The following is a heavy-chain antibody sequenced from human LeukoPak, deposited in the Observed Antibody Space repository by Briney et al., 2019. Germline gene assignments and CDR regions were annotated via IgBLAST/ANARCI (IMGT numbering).Heavy chain of an antibody. Sequence: GGSLRLSCAASGFIFSDHYMDWVRQAPGKGLEWVAKIKQDGSEKYYVDSVKGRFTISRDNAKNSLYLQMNSLRAEDTGVYYCARNSDSYGYGLDPWGQGTLVTVSS. J-gene: IGHJ5*02. V-gene: IGHV3-7*01. CDR1: GFIFSDHY. CDR3: ARNSDSYGYGLDP. CDR2: IKQDGSEK. D-gene: IGHD5-18*01.